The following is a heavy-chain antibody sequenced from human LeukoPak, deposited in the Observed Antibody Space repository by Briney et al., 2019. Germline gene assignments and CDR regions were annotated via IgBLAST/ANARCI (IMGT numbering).Heavy chain of an antibody. CDR1: GGSIRSYS. Sequence: SETLSLTCTVSGGSIRSYSWNWIRQPPGNGLEWIGRIYGGNTNYNPSLMSRVTISFDTSKNHLSLNLRSVTAADTAVYYCARDLIAAAGTGYDYWGQGTLVTVSS. D-gene: IGHD6-13*01. J-gene: IGHJ4*02. CDR3: ARDLIAAAGTGYDY. V-gene: IGHV4-4*08. CDR2: IYGGNT.